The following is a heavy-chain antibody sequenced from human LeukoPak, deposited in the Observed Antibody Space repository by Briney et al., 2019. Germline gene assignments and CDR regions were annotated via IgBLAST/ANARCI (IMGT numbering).Heavy chain of an antibody. V-gene: IGHV1-46*01. CDR2: INPSGRST. CDR3: ARGGDYVWGSYRDAFDI. CDR1: GYTFTSYY. J-gene: IGHJ3*02. D-gene: IGHD3-16*02. Sequence: ASVKVSCKASGYTFTSYYMHSVRQAPGHGLEWMGIINPSGRSTSHGQKFQGRVTMTRDTSTRPVYMELSSLRSEDTAVYYCARGGDYVWGSYRDAFDIWGQGTMVTVSS.